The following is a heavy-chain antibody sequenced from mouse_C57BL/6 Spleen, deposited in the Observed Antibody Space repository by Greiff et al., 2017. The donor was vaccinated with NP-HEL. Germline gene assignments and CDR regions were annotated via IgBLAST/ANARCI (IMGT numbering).Heavy chain of an antibody. Sequence: VQLQQSGAELVRPGSSVKLSCKASGYTFTSYWMHWVKQRPIQGLEWIGNIDPSDSETHYNQKFKDKATLTVDKSSSTAYMQLSSPTSEDSAVYYCARSVVDWYFDVWGTGTTVTVSS. D-gene: IGHD1-1*01. J-gene: IGHJ1*03. V-gene: IGHV1-52*01. CDR1: GYTFTSYW. CDR2: IDPSDSET. CDR3: ARSVVDWYFDV.